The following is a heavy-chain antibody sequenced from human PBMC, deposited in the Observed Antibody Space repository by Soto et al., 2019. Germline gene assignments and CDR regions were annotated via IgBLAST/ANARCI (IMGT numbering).Heavy chain of an antibody. D-gene: IGHD3-10*01. Sequence: GGSLRLSCAASGFTFSSYSMNWVRQAPGKGLEWVSSISSSSSYIYYADSVKGRFTISRGNAKNSLYLQMNSLRAEDTAVYYCARDFNIGYNVLLWFGESRGSGYYYYYGMDVWGQGTTVTVSS. J-gene: IGHJ6*02. V-gene: IGHV3-21*01. CDR2: ISSSSSYI. CDR1: GFTFSSYS. CDR3: ARDFNIGYNVLLWFGESRGSGYYYYYGMDV.